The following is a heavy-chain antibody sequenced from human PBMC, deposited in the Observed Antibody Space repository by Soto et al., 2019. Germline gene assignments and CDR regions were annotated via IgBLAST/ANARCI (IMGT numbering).Heavy chain of an antibody. CDR3: ARGLGYSYGYHYYGMDV. Sequence: SETLSLTCAVYGGSFSVYYWSWIRHPPGKGLEWIGEINHSGSTNYNPSLESRVTIPVDMSKNQFSLKLSSVTAADTAVYYCARGLGYSYGYHYYGMDVWGQGTTVTVSS. D-gene: IGHD5-18*01. CDR2: INHSGST. V-gene: IGHV4-34*01. CDR1: GGSFSVYY. J-gene: IGHJ6*02.